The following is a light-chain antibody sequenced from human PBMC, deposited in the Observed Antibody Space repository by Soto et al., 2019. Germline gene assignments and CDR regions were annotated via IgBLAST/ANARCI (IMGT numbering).Light chain of an antibody. CDR2: EGS. J-gene: IGLJ1*01. CDR3: CSYVGSSTYV. Sequence: QSALTQPASVSGSPGQSITISCTGSSSDVGSYNLVSWYQQHPGKAPKLMIYEGSKRPSGVSNRFSGSKSGNTASLTISGLQDEEEADYYCCSYVGSSTYVFGTGTKVTV. CDR1: SSDVGSYNL. V-gene: IGLV2-23*01.